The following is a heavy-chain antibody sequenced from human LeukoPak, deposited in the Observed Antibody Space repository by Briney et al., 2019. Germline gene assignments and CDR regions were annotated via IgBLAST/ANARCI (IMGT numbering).Heavy chain of an antibody. CDR2: ISAYNGNT. D-gene: IGHD3-9*01. CDR3: ARDGDYDILTGSSDANFQH. CDR1: GYTFTSYG. J-gene: IGHJ1*01. V-gene: IGHV1-18*01. Sequence: VASVKVSCKASGYTFTSYGISWVRQAPGQGLEWMGWISAYNGNTNYAQKLQGRVTMTTDTSTSTAYMELRSLRSDDTAVYYCARDGDYDILTGSSDANFQHWGQGTLVTVSS.